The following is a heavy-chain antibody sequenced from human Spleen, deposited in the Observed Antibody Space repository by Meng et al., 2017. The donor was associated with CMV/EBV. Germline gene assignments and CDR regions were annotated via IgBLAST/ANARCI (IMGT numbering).Heavy chain of an antibody. D-gene: IGHD2-2*02. J-gene: IGHJ5*02. CDR1: GGSISSDNYF. Sequence: SETLSLTCTVSGGSISSDNYFWGWIRQPPRKGLEWIGSISYSGSTNYNPSLKSRVTISVDTSKNQFSLKLTSVTAADTSLYYCARQSAYCSGTSCYSWIDPWGQGTLVTVSS. V-gene: IGHV4-39*01. CDR3: ARQSAYCSGTSCYSWIDP. CDR2: ISYSGST.